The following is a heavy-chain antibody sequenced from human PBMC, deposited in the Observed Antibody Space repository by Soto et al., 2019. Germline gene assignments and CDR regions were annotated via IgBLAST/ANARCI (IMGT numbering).Heavy chain of an antibody. CDR1: GGSISSYY. CDR3: ARALVGATDYFDY. D-gene: IGHD1-26*01. CDR2: IYYSGGT. Sequence: PSETLSLTCTVSGGSISSYYWSWIRQPPGKGLEWIGYIYYSGGTNYNPSLKSRVTISVDTSKNQFSLKLSSVTAADTAVYYCARALVGATDYFDYWGQGTLVTVSS. J-gene: IGHJ4*02. V-gene: IGHV4-59*01.